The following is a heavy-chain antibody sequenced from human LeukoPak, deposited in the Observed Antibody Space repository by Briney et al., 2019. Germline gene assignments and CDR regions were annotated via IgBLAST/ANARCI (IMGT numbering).Heavy chain of an antibody. CDR1: LFTLIRYL. D-gene: IGHD3-16*02. J-gene: IGHJ6*03. V-gene: IGHV3-74*01. CDR2: IYSDRSST. CDR3: ARDDLTFGGVIVIGYYMDV. Sequence: PGGSLRDSRVASLFTLIRYLLHSVRQAPGRGLVCVSRIYSDRSSTSYADSLKGRFTISRDNAKNTLYLQMNSLRAADTAVYYCARDDLTFGGVIVIGYYMDVWGKGNTVTVSS.